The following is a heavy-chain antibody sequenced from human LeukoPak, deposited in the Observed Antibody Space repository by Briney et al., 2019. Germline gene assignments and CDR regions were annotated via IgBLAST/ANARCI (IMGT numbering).Heavy chain of an antibody. Sequence: PGGSLRLSCAASGFTFSSYSMNWVRQAPGKGLEWVSSISSSSSYIYYADSVKGRFTISRDNAKNSLYLQMDSLRAEDTAVYYCAKDIRVWGSDYYGMDVWGQGTTVTVSS. D-gene: IGHD7-27*01. CDR2: ISSSSSYI. CDR1: GFTFSSYS. CDR3: AKDIRVWGSDYYGMDV. V-gene: IGHV3-21*01. J-gene: IGHJ6*02.